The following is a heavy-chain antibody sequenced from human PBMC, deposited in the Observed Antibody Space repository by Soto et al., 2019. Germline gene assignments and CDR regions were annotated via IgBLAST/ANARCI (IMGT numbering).Heavy chain of an antibody. CDR3: ARRGRDGYYYYGMDV. J-gene: IGHJ6*02. V-gene: IGHV5-51*01. CDR1: GYSFTSYW. CDR2: IYPGDSDT. Sequence: GESLKISCKGSGYSFTSYWIGWVRQMPGKGLEWMGIIYPGDSDTRYSSSFQGQVTISADKSISTAYLQWSSLKASDTAMYYCARRGRDGYYYYGMDVWGQGTTVTVSS. D-gene: IGHD2-15*01.